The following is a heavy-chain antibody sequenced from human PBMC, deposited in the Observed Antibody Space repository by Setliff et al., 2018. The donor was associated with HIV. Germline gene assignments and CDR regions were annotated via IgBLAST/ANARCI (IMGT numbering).Heavy chain of an antibody. V-gene: IGHV1-3*04. Sequence: GASVKVSCKASGYTFSEYAIHWVRQAPGQRLEWMGRIDTDNGYRRYSPKLQGRFTISRHNSKNTLYLHMNSLRAEDTAVYYCAQITVMGYWGQGTLVTVSS. D-gene: IGHD4-4*01. J-gene: IGHJ4*02. CDR2: IDTDNGYR. CDR3: AQITVMGY. CDR1: GYTFSEYA.